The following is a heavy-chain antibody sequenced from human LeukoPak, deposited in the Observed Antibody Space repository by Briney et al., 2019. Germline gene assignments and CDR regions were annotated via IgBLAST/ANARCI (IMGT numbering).Heavy chain of an antibody. D-gene: IGHD1-1*01. J-gene: IGHJ4*02. V-gene: IGHV3-23*01. CDR2: ISNSDGKT. Sequence: GGSLRLSCAASGFTFSSAWMSWVRQAPGKGLEWVSTISNSDGKTYYAESVKGRFTISRDNSKNTLYLQMNSLTAEDTAIYYCAKATGTLGNWDQGTLVTVSS. CDR3: AKATGTLGN. CDR1: GFTFSSAW.